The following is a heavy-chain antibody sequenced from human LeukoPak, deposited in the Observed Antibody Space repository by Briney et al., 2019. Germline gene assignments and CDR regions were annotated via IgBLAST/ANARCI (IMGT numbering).Heavy chain of an antibody. CDR2: IYYSGST. J-gene: IGHJ3*02. V-gene: IGHV4-39*01. D-gene: IGHD3-22*01. CDR3: ARIMIGYDSSDILINDAFDI. CDR1: GGSISSSSFY. Sequence: SETLSLTCSVSGGSISSSSFYWGWIRQPPGKGLEWIANIYYSGSTYYNPSLKSRVTISVDTSKNQFSLRLSSVTAADTAVYYCARIMIGYDSSDILINDAFDIWGQGTMVTVSS.